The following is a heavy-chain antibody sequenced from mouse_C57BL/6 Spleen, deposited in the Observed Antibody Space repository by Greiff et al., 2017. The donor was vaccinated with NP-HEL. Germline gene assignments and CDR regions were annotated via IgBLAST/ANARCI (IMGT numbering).Heavy chain of an antibody. CDR1: GYSFTGYY. Sequence: VQLKESGPELVKPGASVKISCKASGYSFTGYYMNWVKQSPEKSLEWIGEINPSTGGTTYNQKFKAKATLTVDKSSSTAYMQLKSLTSEDSAVYYCARKGYDYDEVFAYWGQGTLVTVSA. D-gene: IGHD2-4*01. CDR3: ARKGYDYDEVFAY. J-gene: IGHJ3*01. V-gene: IGHV1-42*01. CDR2: INPSTGGT.